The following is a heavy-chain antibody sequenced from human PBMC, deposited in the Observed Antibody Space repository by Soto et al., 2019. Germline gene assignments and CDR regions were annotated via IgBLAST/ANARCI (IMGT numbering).Heavy chain of an antibody. CDR2: IIPILGIT. D-gene: IGHD6-19*01. Sequence: QVQLVQSGAEVKKPESSVKVSCKASGGTFSSYTISWVRQAPGQGLEWMGRIIPILGITNYAQKFQGRVTITADKSTSTAYMELSSLRSEDTAVYYCAIAVAGTHGMDAWGQGTTVTVSS. CDR1: GGTFSSYT. CDR3: AIAVAGTHGMDA. J-gene: IGHJ6*02. V-gene: IGHV1-69*02.